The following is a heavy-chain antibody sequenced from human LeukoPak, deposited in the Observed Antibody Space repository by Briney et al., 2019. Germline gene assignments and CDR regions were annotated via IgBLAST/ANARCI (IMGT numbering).Heavy chain of an antibody. D-gene: IGHD6-13*01. Sequence: GGSLRLSCAASGFTFSSYGMHWVRQAPGKGLEWVAVISYDGSNKYYADSVKGRFTISRDNSKNTLYLQMNSLRADDTAIYYCARDDFGGFTSSWFHWGQGTLVTVSS. V-gene: IGHV3-30*03. CDR3: ARDDFGGFTSSWFH. CDR2: ISYDGSNK. CDR1: GFTFSSYG. J-gene: IGHJ4*02.